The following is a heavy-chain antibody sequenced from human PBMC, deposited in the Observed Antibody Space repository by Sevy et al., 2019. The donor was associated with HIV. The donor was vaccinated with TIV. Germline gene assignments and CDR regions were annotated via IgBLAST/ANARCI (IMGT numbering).Heavy chain of an antibody. CDR3: TKRDISGWPYYGMDV. D-gene: IGHD6-19*01. CDR2: IGGSGETT. V-gene: IGHV3-23*01. CDR1: RFTFSSYA. Sequence: GGSLRLSCAASRFTFSSYAMSWVRQAPGKGLEWLSAIGGSGETTYYADSVKGRFTISRDNSKNTLYLQMDSLRAEDTAVYYCTKRDISGWPYYGMDVWGQGTTVTVSS. J-gene: IGHJ6*02.